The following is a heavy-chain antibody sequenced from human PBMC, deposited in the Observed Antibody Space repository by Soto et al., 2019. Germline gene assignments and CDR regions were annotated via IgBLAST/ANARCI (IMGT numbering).Heavy chain of an antibody. CDR2: ISYDGSNK. D-gene: IGHD3-22*01. CDR1: GFTFSSYA. J-gene: IGHJ4*02. CDR3: ARGAYYDSSGYFGY. Sequence: SGGSLRLSCAASGFTFSSYAMHWVRQAPGKGLEWVAVISYDGSNKYYADSVKGRFTISRDNSKNTLYLQMNSLRAEDTAVYYCARGAYYDSSGYFGYWGQGTLVTVSS. V-gene: IGHV3-30-3*01.